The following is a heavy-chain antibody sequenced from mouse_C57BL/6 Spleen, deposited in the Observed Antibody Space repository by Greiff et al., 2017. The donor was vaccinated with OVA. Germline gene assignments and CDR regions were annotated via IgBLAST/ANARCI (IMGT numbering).Heavy chain of an antibody. V-gene: IGHV14-2*01. CDR2: IDPEDGET. Sequence: EVQLQQSGAELVKPGASVKLSCTASGFNIKDYYMHWVKQRTEQGLEWIGRIDPEDGETKYDPKFKGKATITADTSSNTAYLQLISLTSEDSAVYYCAREVEDYFDYWGQGTTLTVSS. J-gene: IGHJ2*01. CDR1: GFNIKDYY. CDR3: AREVEDYFDY. D-gene: IGHD1-1*01.